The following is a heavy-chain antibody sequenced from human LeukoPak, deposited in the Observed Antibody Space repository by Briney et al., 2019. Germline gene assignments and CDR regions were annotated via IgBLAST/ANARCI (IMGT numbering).Heavy chain of an antibody. J-gene: IGHJ5*02. Sequence: SETLSLTCAVYGGSFSGYYWSWLRQPPGKGLEWIGEINHSGSTNYNPSLKSRVTISVDTSKNQFSLKLSSVTAADTAVYYCARIVVPAAIRRYNWFDPWGQGTRVTVSS. D-gene: IGHD2-2*02. V-gene: IGHV4-34*01. CDR2: INHSGST. CDR1: GGSFSGYY. CDR3: ARIVVPAAIRRYNWFDP.